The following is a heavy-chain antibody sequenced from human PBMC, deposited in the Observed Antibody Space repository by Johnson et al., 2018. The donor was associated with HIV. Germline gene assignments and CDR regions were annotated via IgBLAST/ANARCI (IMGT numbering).Heavy chain of an antibody. Sequence: VQLVESGGGVVQPGRSLRLSCAASGFTFSSYGMSWVRQAPGKGLVWVSRIKSDGSSTTYADSVKGRFTISRDNAKNTLYLQMNSLSAEDTAVYYCIRESYTIVGPTIGAFDIWGQGTMVTISS. CDR1: GFTFSSYG. D-gene: IGHD1-26*01. V-gene: IGHV3-74*01. CDR2: IKSDGSST. J-gene: IGHJ3*02. CDR3: IRESYTIVGPTIGAFDI.